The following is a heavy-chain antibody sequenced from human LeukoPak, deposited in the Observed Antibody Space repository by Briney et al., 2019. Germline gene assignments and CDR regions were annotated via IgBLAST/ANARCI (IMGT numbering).Heavy chain of an antibody. CDR3: VRGGESTWS. CDR2: INNDGSGT. D-gene: IGHD2-15*01. CDR1: GFTFSSYW. V-gene: IGHV3-74*01. Sequence: PGGSLRLSCAPSGFTFSSYWMHWVRQAPGKGPVWVSRINNDGSGTTYAASVKGRFTISRDDAKNTLYLQMNSLRAEDTAVYYCVRGGESTWSWGQGTWSPSPQ. J-gene: IGHJ5*02.